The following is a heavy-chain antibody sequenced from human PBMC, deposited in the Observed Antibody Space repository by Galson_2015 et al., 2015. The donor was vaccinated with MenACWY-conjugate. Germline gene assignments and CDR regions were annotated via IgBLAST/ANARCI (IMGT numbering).Heavy chain of an antibody. CDR2: IKKDGSEK. Sequence: SLRLSCAASEFTFNSHWMSWVRQAPGKGLEWVADIKKDGSEKYYVDSVKGRFTISRDNSKNSLYLQMNSLRAEDTAIYYCARGPGYSYGYYDWWGQGTLVTVSS. D-gene: IGHD5-18*01. J-gene: IGHJ4*02. V-gene: IGHV3-7*03. CDR1: EFTFNSHW. CDR3: ARGPGYSYGYYDW.